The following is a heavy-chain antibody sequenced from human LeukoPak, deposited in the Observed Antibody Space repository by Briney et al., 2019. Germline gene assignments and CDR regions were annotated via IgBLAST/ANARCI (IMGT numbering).Heavy chain of an antibody. CDR2: ISYDGSNK. J-gene: IGHJ6*02. V-gene: IGHV3-30-3*01. Sequence: GGSLRLSCAASGFTFSSYAMHWVRQAPGKGLEWVAVISYDGSNKYYADSVKGRFTISRDNSKNTLYLQMNSLRAEDTAVYYCARDASLMTNYYYYGMDVWGQGTTVTVSS. D-gene: IGHD3-16*01. CDR3: ARDASLMTNYYYYGMDV. CDR1: GFTFSSYA.